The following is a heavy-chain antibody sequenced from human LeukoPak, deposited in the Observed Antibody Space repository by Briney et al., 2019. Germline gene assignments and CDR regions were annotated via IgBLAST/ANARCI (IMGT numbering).Heavy chain of an antibody. CDR2: VNWIGGST. CDR1: GFTFDDDG. CDR3: AKDFEQDQAGNTDAFDM. D-gene: IGHD1-1*01. J-gene: IGHJ3*02. V-gene: IGHV3-20*04. Sequence: GRCLRLSCAVSGFTFDDDGVGWVRHAPGEGREWVACVNWIGGSTGHADSGTGRFTISRDHATHSLYLRMARLSAEETAFYYCAKDFEQDQAGNTDAFDMWGRGTMVTVSS.